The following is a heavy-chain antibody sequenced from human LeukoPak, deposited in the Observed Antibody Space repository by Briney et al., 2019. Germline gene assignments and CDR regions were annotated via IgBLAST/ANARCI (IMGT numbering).Heavy chain of an antibody. V-gene: IGHV4-34*01. CDR3: ARAGGYSSGWTWGY. J-gene: IGHJ4*02. Sequence: SETLSLTCAVYGGSFSGYYWSWIRQPPGKGLEWIGEINHSGSTNYNPSLKSRVTISVDTSKNQFSLKLSSVTAADTAVYYCARAGGYSSGWTWGYWGQGTPVTVSS. D-gene: IGHD6-19*01. CDR2: INHSGST. CDR1: GGSFSGYY.